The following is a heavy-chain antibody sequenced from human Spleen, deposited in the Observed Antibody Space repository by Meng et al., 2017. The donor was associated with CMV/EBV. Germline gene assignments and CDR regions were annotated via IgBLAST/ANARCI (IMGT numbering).Heavy chain of an antibody. Sequence: GESLKISCAASGFTLRRYWMHWVRQAPGKGPVWVARINTDGSITDYADSVKGRFTVSRDNTKNTLTLQMDSLRADDTAVYYCVRGESAVYYHGMDLWGQGTTVTVSS. CDR3: VRGESAVYYHGMDL. CDR2: INTDGSIT. V-gene: IGHV3-74*01. CDR1: GFTLRRYW. J-gene: IGHJ6*02. D-gene: IGHD3-10*01.